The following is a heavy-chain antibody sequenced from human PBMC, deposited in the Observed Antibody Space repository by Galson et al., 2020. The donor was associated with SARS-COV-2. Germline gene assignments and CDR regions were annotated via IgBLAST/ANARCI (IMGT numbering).Heavy chain of an antibody. Sequence: GESLKISCAAPGFTFSSYAMHWVRQAPGKGLEWVAVISYDGSNKYYADSVKGRFTISRDNSKNTLYLQMNSLRAEDTAVYYCAREGAVATLIDYWGQGTLVTVSS. CDR2: ISYDGSNK. D-gene: IGHD5-12*01. CDR1: GFTFSSYA. V-gene: IGHV3-30*04. J-gene: IGHJ4*02. CDR3: AREGAVATLIDY.